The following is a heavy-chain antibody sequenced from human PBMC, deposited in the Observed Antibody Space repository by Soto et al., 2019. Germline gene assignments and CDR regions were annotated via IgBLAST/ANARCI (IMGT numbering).Heavy chain of an antibody. V-gene: IGHV3-23*01. Sequence: GGSLRLSCAASGFTFSSYSISWVRQAPWKGLEWVSAISGSGGSTYYADSVKGRFTISRENSKNTLYLQMNSLRAEDTAVYYCTRETVAGITGLDYLGPGTLVTVSS. CDR3: TRETVAGITGLDY. CDR2: ISGSGGST. J-gene: IGHJ4*02. CDR1: GFTFSSYS. D-gene: IGHD1-20*01.